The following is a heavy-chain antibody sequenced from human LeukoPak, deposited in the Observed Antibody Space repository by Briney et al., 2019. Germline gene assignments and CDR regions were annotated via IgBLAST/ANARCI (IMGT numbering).Heavy chain of an antibody. J-gene: IGHJ4*02. D-gene: IGHD6-19*01. CDR2: INHSGST. CDR3: ARRVQDASSSGWSNSAYYFDY. V-gene: IGHV4-34*01. CDR1: GGSFSGYY. Sequence: KPSETLSLTCAVYGGSFSGYYWSWIRQPPGKGLEWIGEINHSGSTNYNPSLKSRVTISVDTSKNQFSLKLSSVTAADTAVYYCARRVQDASSSGWSNSAYYFDYWGQGTLVTVSS.